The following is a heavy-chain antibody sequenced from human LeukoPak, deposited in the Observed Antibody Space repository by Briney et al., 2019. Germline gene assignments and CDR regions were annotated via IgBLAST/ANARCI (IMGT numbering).Heavy chain of an antibody. CDR1: GYSISSGYY. V-gene: IGHV4-38-2*01. J-gene: IGHJ3*02. CDR3: ARRLEYSSGWYGNDAFDI. D-gene: IGHD6-19*01. CDR2: IYHSGST. Sequence: PSETLSLTCAVSGYSISSGYYWGWIRQPPGKGLEWIGSIYHSGSTYSNPSLKSRVTISEDTSKNQYSPKLSSVTAADTSVYYCARRLEYSSGWYGNDAFDIWGQGTMVTVSS.